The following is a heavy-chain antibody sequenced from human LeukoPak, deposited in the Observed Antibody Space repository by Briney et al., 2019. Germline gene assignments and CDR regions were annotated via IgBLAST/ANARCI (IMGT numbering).Heavy chain of an antibody. CDR1: GYTFTSYG. CDR2: IRVYNGNT. J-gene: IGHJ4*01. D-gene: IGHD4-11*01. V-gene: IGHV1-18*01. Sequence: ASVKVSCKASGYTFTSYGITWVRRAHGQGLEWLGWIRVYNGNTNYAKNFQDRVTMTTDTSTNTAYMELSSLRFDDTAVYYCARSXXQSXXIDYW. CDR3: ARSXXQSXXIDY.